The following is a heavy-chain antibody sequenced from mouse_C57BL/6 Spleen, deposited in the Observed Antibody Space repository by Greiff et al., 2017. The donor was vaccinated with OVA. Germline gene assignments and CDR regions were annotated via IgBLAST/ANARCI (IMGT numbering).Heavy chain of an antibody. Sequence: VQGVESGPGLVAPSQSLSITCTVSGFSLTSYGVDWVRQSPGKGLEWLGVIWGVGSTNYNSALKSRLSISKDNSKSQVFLKMNSLQTDDTAMYYCASGGGYAWFAYWGQGTLVTVSA. V-gene: IGHV2-6*01. CDR2: IWGVGST. D-gene: IGHD2-2*01. J-gene: IGHJ3*01. CDR1: GFSLTSYG. CDR3: ASGGGYAWFAY.